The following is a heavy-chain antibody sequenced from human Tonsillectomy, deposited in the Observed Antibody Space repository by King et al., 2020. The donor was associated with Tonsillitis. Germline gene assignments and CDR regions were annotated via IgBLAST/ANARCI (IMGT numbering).Heavy chain of an antibody. Sequence: VQLVESGGGLVQPGGSLRLSCAASGFTFSSYAMSWVRQAPGKGLEWVSAISGSGGSTYYADSVKGRFTISRDNSKNTLYLQMNSLRAEDTAVYYCAKVPLYSSSWYAWFDPWDQGTLVTVSS. CDR2: ISGSGGST. CDR3: AKVPLYSSSWYAWFDP. CDR1: GFTFSSYA. D-gene: IGHD6-13*01. J-gene: IGHJ5*02. V-gene: IGHV3-23*04.